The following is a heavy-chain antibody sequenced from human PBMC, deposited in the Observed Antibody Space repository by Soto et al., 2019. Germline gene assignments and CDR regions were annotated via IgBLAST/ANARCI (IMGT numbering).Heavy chain of an antibody. CDR3: ARIYRRDGNKYADY. CDR1: GFTFSNFN. Sequence: EVQLVDSGGGLVQPGESLRLSCAASGFTFSNFNMHWVRQAPGKGLEWISYISASNTTVYYGDSVKGRFTISRDNAKNSLYLQMNSLRDEDTAVYDCARIYRRDGNKYADYWGQGTLVTVSS. CDR2: ISASNTTV. J-gene: IGHJ4*02. D-gene: IGHD3-16*02. V-gene: IGHV3-48*02.